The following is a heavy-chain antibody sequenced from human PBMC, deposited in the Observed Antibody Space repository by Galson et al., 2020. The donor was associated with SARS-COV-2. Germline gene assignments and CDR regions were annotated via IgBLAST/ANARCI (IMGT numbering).Heavy chain of an antibody. CDR1: GFTFNIYA. J-gene: IGHJ4*02. Sequence: GGSLRLSCAASGFTFNIYAMHWVRQAPGKEPAWVSAISDDGNRKYYTDSVQGRVTISRDNTNNMLYLQMDSLRPEDTAVYYCARGGGTRDGYSRFDYWGQGTLVAVSS. CDR2: ISDDGNRK. V-gene: IGHV3-30*04. D-gene: IGHD4-4*01. CDR3: ARGGGTRDGYSRFDY.